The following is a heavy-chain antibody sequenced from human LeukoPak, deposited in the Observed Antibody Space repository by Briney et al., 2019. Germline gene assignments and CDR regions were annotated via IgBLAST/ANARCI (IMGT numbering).Heavy chain of an antibody. D-gene: IGHD6-6*01. CDR3: ARDRGDWYSSSSWFDP. CDR2: IYHSGST. CDR1: GGPIDNSSYY. Sequence: SETLSLTCTVSGGPIDNSSYYWGWIRQPPGKGLEWIGEIYHSGSTNYNPSLKSRVTISVDKSKNQFSLKLSSVTAADTAVYYCARDRGDWYSSSSWFDPWGQGTLVTVSS. V-gene: IGHV4-39*07. J-gene: IGHJ5*02.